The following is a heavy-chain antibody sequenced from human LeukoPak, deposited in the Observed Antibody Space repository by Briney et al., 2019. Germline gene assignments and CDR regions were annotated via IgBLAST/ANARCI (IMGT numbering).Heavy chain of an antibody. CDR3: ARDLSGSSGWLYY. J-gene: IGHJ4*02. Sequence: SETLSLTCTVSGDSINDHYWSWIRQPPGEGLEWIGYIYSSVSTNYNPSLKSRVTISIDTSKSQFSLKLSSVTAADTAVYYCARDLSGSSGWLYYWGQGTLVTVSS. CDR2: IYSSVST. CDR1: GDSINDHY. V-gene: IGHV4-59*11. D-gene: IGHD6-19*01.